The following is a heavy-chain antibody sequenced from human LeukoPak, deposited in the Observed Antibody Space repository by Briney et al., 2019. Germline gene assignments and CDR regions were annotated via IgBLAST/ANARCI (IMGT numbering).Heavy chain of an antibody. CDR1: GYTLTELS. D-gene: IGHD3-22*01. J-gene: IGHJ5*02. Sequence: GASVKVSCKVSGYTLTELSMHWVRQAPGKGLEWMGGFDPEDGETIYAQKFQGRVTMTEDTSTDTAYMELSSLRSEDTAVYYCATDQYYYDSSGSPGFDPWGQGTLVTVSS. CDR2: FDPEDGET. CDR3: ATDQYYYDSSGSPGFDP. V-gene: IGHV1-24*01.